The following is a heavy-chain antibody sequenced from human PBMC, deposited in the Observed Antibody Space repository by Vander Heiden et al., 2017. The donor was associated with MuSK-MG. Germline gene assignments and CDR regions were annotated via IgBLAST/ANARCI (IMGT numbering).Heavy chain of an antibody. V-gene: IGHV3-21*01. CDR2: ISSSSSYI. CDR3: ARERDYGMDV. J-gene: IGHJ6*02. CDR1: GFTFSSKS. Sequence: EVQLVESGGGLVKPGGSLSLSCAASGFTFSSKSMNWVGQAPGKGLEWVASISSSSSYIYYADSVKGRFTISRDNAKNSLYLQMNSLRAEDTAVYYCARERDYGMDVWGQGTTVTVSS.